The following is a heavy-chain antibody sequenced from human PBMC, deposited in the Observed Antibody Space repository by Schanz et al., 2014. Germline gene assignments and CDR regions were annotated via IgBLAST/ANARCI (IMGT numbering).Heavy chain of an antibody. V-gene: IGHV1-18*01. Sequence: QVQLVQSGAEAKKPGASVRVSCKVSGYAFTTYGIRWVRQAPGQGLEWVGWISPYTGNTHYFDKMEGRVTMTRNTSISSAYMELNSLTSEDTAVYYCARVSMEFERGKSYYYYMDVWGRGTTVTVSS. CDR1: GYAFTTYG. CDR2: ISPYTGNT. J-gene: IGHJ6*03. CDR3: ARVSMEFERGKSYYYYMDV. D-gene: IGHD3-10*01.